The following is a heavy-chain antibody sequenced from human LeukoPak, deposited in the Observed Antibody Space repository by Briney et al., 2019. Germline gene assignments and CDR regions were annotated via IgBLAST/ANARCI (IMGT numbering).Heavy chain of an antibody. D-gene: IGHD3-3*01. J-gene: IGHJ4*02. Sequence: GGSLRLSCAASGFTFSSYAMSWVRQAPGKGLEWVSAISGSGGSTYYADSVKGRFTISRDNSKNTLYLQMNSLRAGDTAVYYCAKDTRYYDFWSGYYYYFDYWGQGTLVTVSS. CDR1: GFTFSSYA. V-gene: IGHV3-23*01. CDR3: AKDTRYYDFWSGYYYYFDY. CDR2: ISGSGGST.